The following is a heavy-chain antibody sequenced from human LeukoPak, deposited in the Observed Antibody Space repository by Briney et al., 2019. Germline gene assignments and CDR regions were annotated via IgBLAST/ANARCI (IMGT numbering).Heavy chain of an antibody. CDR1: GYTLTELS. J-gene: IGHJ4*02. D-gene: IGHD3-22*01. V-gene: IGHV1-24*01. CDR3: ASVSSGWSYYFDY. CDR2: FDPEDGET. Sequence: ASVKVSCKVSGYTLTELSMHWVRRAPGKGLEWMGGFDPEDGETIYAQKFQGRVTMTEDTSTDTAYMELSSLRSEDTAVYYCASVSSGWSYYFDYWGQGTLVTVSS.